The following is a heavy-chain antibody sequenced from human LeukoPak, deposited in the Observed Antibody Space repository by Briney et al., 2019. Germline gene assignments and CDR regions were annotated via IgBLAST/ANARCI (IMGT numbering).Heavy chain of an antibody. V-gene: IGHV3-66*01. J-gene: IGHJ4*02. D-gene: IGHD3-22*01. CDR3: ARDLLSYYYDSSGPSYFDY. CDR2: IYSGGST. Sequence: GGSLRLSCAASGFTVSSNYMSWVRQAPGKGLEWVSVIYSGGSTYYADSVKGGFTISRDNSKNTLYLQMNSLRAEDTAVYYCARDLLSYYYDSSGPSYFDYWGQGTLVTVSS. CDR1: GFTVSSNY.